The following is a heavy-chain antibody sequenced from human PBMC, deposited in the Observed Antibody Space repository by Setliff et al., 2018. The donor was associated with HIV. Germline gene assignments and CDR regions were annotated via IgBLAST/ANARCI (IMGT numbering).Heavy chain of an antibody. Sequence: SVKVSCKASGFTFSSSAMQWVRQARGQRLEYIGWIVVGSGDTNYSQKFQGKVTMTRDTSTSTVYMELSSLRSEDTAVYYCARDLHTFMVNSYHYYMDVWGKGTTVTVSS. D-gene: IGHD5-18*01. J-gene: IGHJ6*03. CDR3: ARDLHTFMVNSYHYYMDV. CDR1: GFTFSSSA. CDR2: IVVGSGDT. V-gene: IGHV1-58*02.